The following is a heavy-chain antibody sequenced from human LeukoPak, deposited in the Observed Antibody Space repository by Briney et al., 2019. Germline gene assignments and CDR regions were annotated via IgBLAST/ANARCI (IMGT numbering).Heavy chain of an antibody. D-gene: IGHD2-2*01. Sequence: GGSLRLSCAASGFTFSSYAMSWIRQAPGKGLEWVSAISGSGGSTYYADSVKGRFTISRDNSKNTLYLQMNSLRAEDTAVYYCAKDLGYCSSTSCYGNSFDYWGQGTLVTVSS. CDR3: AKDLGYCSSTSCYGNSFDY. CDR2: ISGSGGST. CDR1: GFTFSSYA. V-gene: IGHV3-23*01. J-gene: IGHJ4*02.